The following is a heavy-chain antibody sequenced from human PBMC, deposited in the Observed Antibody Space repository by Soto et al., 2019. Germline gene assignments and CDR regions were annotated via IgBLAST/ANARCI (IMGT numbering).Heavy chain of an antibody. CDR1: GLTFSSYW. Sequence: EVQLVESGGGLFQPGGSLRLSCAASGLTFSSYWMTWARQAPGKGLEWVANIKEDGSEQYYLDSVKGRVTISRDNPKNSLYLQMNSLRAEDSAVYYCARAMRGSTYSNFDYWGQGTLVTVSS. D-gene: IGHD2-21*01. J-gene: IGHJ4*02. CDR2: IKEDGSEQ. CDR3: ARAMRGSTYSNFDY. V-gene: IGHV3-7*03.